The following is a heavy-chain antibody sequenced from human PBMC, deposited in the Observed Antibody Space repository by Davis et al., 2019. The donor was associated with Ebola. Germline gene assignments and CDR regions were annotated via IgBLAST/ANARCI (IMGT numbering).Heavy chain of an antibody. V-gene: IGHV3-15*01. D-gene: IGHD3-10*01. J-gene: IGHJ4*02. CDR3: FSDGSESWYTLAY. Sequence: PGGSLRLSCAASGLTFNNAWMSWVRQAPGKGLEWVGRFKGKGDGETTEYAAPVKGRFVMSREDSEKTLYLQMNSLKTEDTAVYYCFSDGSESWYTLAYWGQGTLVAVSS. CDR2: FKGKGDGETT. CDR1: GLTFNNAW.